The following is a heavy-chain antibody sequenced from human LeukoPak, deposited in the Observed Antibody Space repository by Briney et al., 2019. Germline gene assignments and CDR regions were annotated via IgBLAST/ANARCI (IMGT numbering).Heavy chain of an antibody. D-gene: IGHD3-10*01. CDR1: GFSFEDYA. CDR2: ISWNSGNI. Sequence: GRSLRLPCAASGFSFEDYAMHWVRQAPGKGLEWVSGISWNSGNIGYADSVKGRFTISRDNAKNSLYLQMNSLRAEDTALYYCTKDKGGHGSGSYIWAGMDVWGQGTTVTVSS. J-gene: IGHJ6*02. V-gene: IGHV3-9*01. CDR3: TKDKGGHGSGSYIWAGMDV.